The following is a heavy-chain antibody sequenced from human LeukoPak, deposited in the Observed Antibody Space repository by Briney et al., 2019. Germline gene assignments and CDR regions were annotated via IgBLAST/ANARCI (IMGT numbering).Heavy chain of an antibody. Sequence: PSETLSLTCAVYGGSFSGYYWSWIRQPPGKGLEWIGEINHSGSTNYNPSLKSRVTISVDTSKNQFSLKLSSVTAADTAVHYCARGVGIVVVPAARRHFDYWGQGTLVTVSS. J-gene: IGHJ4*02. CDR2: INHSGST. CDR3: ARGVGIVVVPAARRHFDY. D-gene: IGHD2-2*01. CDR1: GGSFSGYY. V-gene: IGHV4-34*01.